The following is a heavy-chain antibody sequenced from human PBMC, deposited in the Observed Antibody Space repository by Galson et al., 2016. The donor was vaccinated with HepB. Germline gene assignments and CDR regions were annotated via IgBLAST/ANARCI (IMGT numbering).Heavy chain of an antibody. CDR2: IYPGDSDT. J-gene: IGHJ3*02. CDR3: AGRGFGYYDSSGYYYMEDFDI. D-gene: IGHD3-22*01. V-gene: IGHV5-51*01. Sequence: QSGAEVTKPGESLKISCKGSGYSFTNFWIGWVRQMPGKGLEWMGIIYPGDSDTRYSPSFQGQVTISADKPITTASLQWSRLKASDTSMYYGAGRGFGYYDSSGYYYMEDFDIWGQGTMVTVSS. CDR1: GYSFTNFW.